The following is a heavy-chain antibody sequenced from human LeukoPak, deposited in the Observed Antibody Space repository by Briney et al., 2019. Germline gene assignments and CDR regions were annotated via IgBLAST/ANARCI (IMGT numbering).Heavy chain of an antibody. Sequence: ASVKVSCMVSGDTLTALYMHWVRQAPGKGLEWMGGFHSEDGETIYAQKFQGRVTMTEDTSTDTAYMELSSLRSDDTAVYYCTTGKIYCSTTSCSDDYWGQGTLVTVSS. V-gene: IGHV1-24*01. CDR2: FHSEDGET. CDR3: TTGKIYCSTTSCSDDY. J-gene: IGHJ4*02. CDR1: GDTLTALY. D-gene: IGHD2-2*01.